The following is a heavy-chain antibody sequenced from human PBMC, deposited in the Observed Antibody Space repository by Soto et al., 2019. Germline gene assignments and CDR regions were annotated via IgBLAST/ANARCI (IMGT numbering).Heavy chain of an antibody. CDR3: ARGNALDV. D-gene: IGHD3-10*01. V-gene: IGHV6-1*01. CDR2: TYYRSKWFH. CDR1: GDSVSSDITS. Sequence: QGQLQQSGPGLVKPSQTPSLTCAISGDSVSSDITSWNWIRQSPSRGLEWLGRTYYRSKWFHDYAASVKSRITINPDTSKNQFSLELNSMTPEDTAVYYCARGNALDVWGQGTVVTVSS. J-gene: IGHJ3*01.